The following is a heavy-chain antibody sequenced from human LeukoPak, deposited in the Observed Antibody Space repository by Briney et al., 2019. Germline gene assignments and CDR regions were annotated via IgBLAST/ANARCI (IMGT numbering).Heavy chain of an antibody. CDR1: GGSIGSGDYY. CDR3: ARERNVDCSGGSCLSGYHDY. Sequence: SETLSLTCTVSGGSIGSGDYYWSWLRQPPGKGLEWIGYLSPSENTYYILSLKSRVTISLDRAKNQFSLNLSFVTAADTAVYYCARERNVDCSGGSCLSGYHDYWGQGTLVTVSS. D-gene: IGHD2-15*01. J-gene: IGHJ4*02. V-gene: IGHV4-30-2*01. CDR2: LSPSENT.